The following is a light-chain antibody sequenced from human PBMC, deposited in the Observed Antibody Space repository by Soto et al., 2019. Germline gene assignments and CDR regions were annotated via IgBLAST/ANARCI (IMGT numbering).Light chain of an antibody. CDR3: SSYTSSSTYV. Sequence: QSVLTQPASVSGSPGQSITISCTGTSRDVGGYNYVSWYQQHPGKAPKLMIYEVSNRPSGVSNRFSGSKSGNTASLTISGLQAEDEADYYCSSYTSSSTYVFGTGTKATVL. CDR1: SRDVGGYNY. J-gene: IGLJ1*01. CDR2: EVS. V-gene: IGLV2-14*01.